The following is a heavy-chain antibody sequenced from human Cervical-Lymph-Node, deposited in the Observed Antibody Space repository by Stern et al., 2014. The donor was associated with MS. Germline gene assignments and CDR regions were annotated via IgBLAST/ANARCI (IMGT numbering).Heavy chain of an antibody. D-gene: IGHD3-22*01. CDR3: ARVRGYYDSSGYYYVYYFDY. CDR2: ISSGGTTI. CDR1: GFSFRDYY. V-gene: IGHV3-11*01. Sequence: VQLVESGGGLVKPGGSLRLSCVASGFSFRDYYMIWIRQAPGKGLEWVSYISSGGTTIYYADYGKGRFTISKDNAKNSLYLQMNNLRAEDTAVYYCARVRGYYDSSGYYYVYYFDYWGQGALVTVSS. J-gene: IGHJ4*02.